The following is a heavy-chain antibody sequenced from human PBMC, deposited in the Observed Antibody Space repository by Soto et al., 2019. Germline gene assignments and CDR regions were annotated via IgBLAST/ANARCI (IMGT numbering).Heavy chain of an antibody. CDR3: GSGTARVYYGLDV. Sequence: GGSLRLSCAASGFTFSGSAMHWVRQASGKGLEWVGRIRSKANNYATAYAASVEGRFTISRDDSKNTAHLQMNSLKTEDTAVYYWGSGTARVYYGLDVWGQETTGTVSS. CDR1: GFTFSGSA. V-gene: IGHV3-73*01. J-gene: IGHJ6*02. D-gene: IGHD3-3*01. CDR2: IRSKANNYAT.